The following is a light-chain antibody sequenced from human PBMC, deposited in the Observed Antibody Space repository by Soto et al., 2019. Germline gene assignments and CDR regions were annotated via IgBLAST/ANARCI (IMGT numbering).Light chain of an antibody. Sequence: QSVLTQSPSASASLGASVKLTCTLSSGHNSHAIAWHQQQPEKGPRYLMKVNSDGSHNKGDGIPDRFSGSSSGAERYLTISSLQSDDEADYFCQTWGSGFRVSGGGTKVTVL. CDR2: VNSDGSH. V-gene: IGLV4-69*01. J-gene: IGLJ2*01. CDR1: SGHNSHA. CDR3: QTWGSGFRV.